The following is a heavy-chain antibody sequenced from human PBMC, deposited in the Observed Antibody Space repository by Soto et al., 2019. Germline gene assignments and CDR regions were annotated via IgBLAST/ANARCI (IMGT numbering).Heavy chain of an antibody. J-gene: IGHJ6*02. CDR3: ARGSLFSGCRLWNYGMDV. D-gene: IGHD1-26*01. Sequence: QVQLQQWGAGLLKPSETLSLTCAVYGGSFSGYSWTLIRQPPGKTLEWIGEISHSGSTNYNPSLKSRVTMSLDTSKKQFPLKLTSVTAADTAVYYCARGSLFSGCRLWNYGMDVWGQGTTVTVSS. CDR2: ISHSGST. CDR1: GGSFSGYS. V-gene: IGHV4-34*01.